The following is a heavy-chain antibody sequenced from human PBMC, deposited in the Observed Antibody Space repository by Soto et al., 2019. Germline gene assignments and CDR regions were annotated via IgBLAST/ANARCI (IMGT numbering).Heavy chain of an antibody. CDR3: ARGRLRSLYYFDY. J-gene: IGHJ4*02. D-gene: IGHD6-6*01. CDR2: IGTAGDT. CDR1: GFTFSNYD. Sequence: GGSLRLSCAASGFTFSNYDMHWVRQVTGKGLEWVSTIGTAGDTYYPGSVKGRFTISRENAKNSLYLQMNSLRAEDTAVYYCARGRLRSLYYFDYWGQGTLVTVSS. V-gene: IGHV3-13*01.